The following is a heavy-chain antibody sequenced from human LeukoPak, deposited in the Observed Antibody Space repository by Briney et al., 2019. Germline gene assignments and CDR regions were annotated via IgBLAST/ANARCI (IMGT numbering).Heavy chain of an antibody. V-gene: IGHV3-53*01. D-gene: IGHD1-26*01. Sequence: RGSLRLSCAVSGFTVSSNYMSWVRQAPGRGLEWVSIIYKSGGTNYADSVKGRFSISRDNSKNTLYLQMNRLRAEDTAVYHCARDGVSGSYSSWGQGTLVTVSS. J-gene: IGHJ4*02. CDR1: GFTVSSNY. CDR2: IYKSGGT. CDR3: ARDGVSGSYSS.